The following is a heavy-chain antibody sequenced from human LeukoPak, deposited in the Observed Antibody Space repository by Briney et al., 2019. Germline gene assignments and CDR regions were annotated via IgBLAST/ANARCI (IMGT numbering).Heavy chain of an antibody. Sequence: PGGSLRLSCAASGFTFSSYGMHWVRQAPGKGLEWVADISYDVNNKYYADSVKGRFTISGDNSKNTLYLQMNSLRAEDTAVYYCASCRGSSYSGKYYFHYWGQGTLVTVSS. D-gene: IGHD2-15*01. J-gene: IGHJ4*02. CDR3: ASCRGSSYSGKYYFHY. V-gene: IGHV3-30*03. CDR1: GFTFSSYG. CDR2: ISYDVNNK.